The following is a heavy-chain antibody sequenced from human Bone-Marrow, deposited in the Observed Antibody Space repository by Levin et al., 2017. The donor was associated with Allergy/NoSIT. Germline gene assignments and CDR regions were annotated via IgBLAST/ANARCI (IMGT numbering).Heavy chain of an antibody. D-gene: IGHD3-10*01. CDR2: INWNGGST. CDR3: ARVSGTPRGSSDY. CDR1: GFTFDDYG. J-gene: IGHJ4*02. V-gene: IGHV3-20*04. Sequence: RSGGSLRLSCAASGFTFDDYGMSWVRQAPGKGLEWVSGINWNGGSTGYGDSVKGRFTISRDNAKNSLYLQMNSLRAEDTALYYCARVSGTPRGSSDYWGQGTLVTVSS.